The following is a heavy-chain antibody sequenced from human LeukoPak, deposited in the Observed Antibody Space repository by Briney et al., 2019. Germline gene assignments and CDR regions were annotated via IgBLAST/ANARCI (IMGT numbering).Heavy chain of an antibody. CDR1: GYTFTGHY. CDR2: INPNSGGT. J-gene: IGHJ3*02. V-gene: IGHV1-2*02. CDR3: ARAKYSSGWYYAFDI. D-gene: IGHD6-19*01. Sequence: ASVKVSCKASGYTFTGHYMHWVRQAPGQGLEWMGWINPNSGGTNYAQKFQGRVTMTRDTSISTAYMELSRLRSDDTAVYYCARAKYSSGWYYAFDIWGQGTMVTVSS.